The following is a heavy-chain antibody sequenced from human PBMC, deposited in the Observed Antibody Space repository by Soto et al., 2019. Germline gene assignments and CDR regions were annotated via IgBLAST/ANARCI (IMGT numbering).Heavy chain of an antibody. CDR3: ARGREEERVSPFIDIAAARGLFDY. CDR1: GGSISSYY. CDR2: IYYSGST. J-gene: IGHJ4*02. V-gene: IGHV4-59*01. Sequence: PSETLSLTCTVSGGSISSYYWSWIRQPPGKGLEWIGYIYYSGSTNYNPSLKSRVTISVDTSKNQFSLKLSSVTAADTAVYYCARGREEERVSPFIDIAAARGLFDYGGQGTLVTVSS. D-gene: IGHD6-13*01.